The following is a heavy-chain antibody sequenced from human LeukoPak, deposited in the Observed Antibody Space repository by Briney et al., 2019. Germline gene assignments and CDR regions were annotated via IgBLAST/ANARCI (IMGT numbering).Heavy chain of an antibody. CDR3: ATFYSDSSRYFRDY. D-gene: IGHD3-22*01. Sequence: PGGSLRLSCAGSGFTFRDYYMSWIRQAPGKGLEWVAYISSRGTTTYYADSMKGRFTISRDNAKNSLFLQMISLRDEDTAIYYCATFYSDSSRYFRDYWGQGTLVTVSS. CDR2: ISSRGTTT. J-gene: IGHJ4*02. V-gene: IGHV3-11*01. CDR1: GFTFRDYY.